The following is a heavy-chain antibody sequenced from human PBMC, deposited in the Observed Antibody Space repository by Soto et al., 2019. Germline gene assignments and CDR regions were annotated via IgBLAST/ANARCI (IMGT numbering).Heavy chain of an antibody. Sequence: SETLSLTCAVYGGSFSGYYWSWIRQPPGKGLEWIGEINHSGSTNYNPSLKSRVTISVDTSKNQFSLKLSSVTAADTAVYYCARVEELVAAPNWFDPWGQGTLVTVSS. CDR1: GGSFSGYY. J-gene: IGHJ5*02. CDR2: INHSGST. CDR3: ARVEELVAAPNWFDP. D-gene: IGHD6-6*01. V-gene: IGHV4-34*01.